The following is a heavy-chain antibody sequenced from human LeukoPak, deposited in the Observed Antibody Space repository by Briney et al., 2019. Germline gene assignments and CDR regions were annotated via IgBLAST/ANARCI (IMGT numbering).Heavy chain of an antibody. CDR2: IIPLFGTA. CDR1: GGTFSSYA. Sequence: ASVKVSCKASGGTFSSYAISWVRQAPGQGLEWMGAIIPLFGTAHYAQKFQGRVTITADESTSTAYMELSSLRSEDTAVYYCARDRSWTARAYCGGDCTRDYYYYGMDVWGQGTTVTVSS. V-gene: IGHV1-69*01. CDR3: ARDRSWTARAYCGGDCTRDYYYYGMDV. J-gene: IGHJ6*02. D-gene: IGHD2-21*02.